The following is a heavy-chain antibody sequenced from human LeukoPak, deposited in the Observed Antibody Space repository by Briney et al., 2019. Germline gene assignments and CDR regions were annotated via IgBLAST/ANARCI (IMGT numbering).Heavy chain of an antibody. Sequence: PGGSLILSCEASGFTFSNNWMSWVRQAPGKGLEWVANIIQDGSEKYYVDSVKGRFTISRDNAKNSLYLQMNSLRAEDTAVYYCARDHAYRWYGGHDACQIWGQGTMVTVSS. J-gene: IGHJ3*02. CDR1: GFTFSNNW. CDR3: ARDHAYRWYGGHDACQI. D-gene: IGHD2-8*02. CDR2: IIQDGSEK. V-gene: IGHV3-7*05.